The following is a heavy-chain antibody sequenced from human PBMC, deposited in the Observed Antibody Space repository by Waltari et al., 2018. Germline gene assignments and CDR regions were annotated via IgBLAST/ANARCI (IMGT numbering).Heavy chain of an antibody. CDR1: GSSISSGYY. CDR2: IYHSGST. V-gene: IGHV4-38-2*02. Sequence: QVQLQESGPGLVKPSETLSLTCTVSGSSISSGYYWGWIRQPPGKGLEWIGSIYHSGSTYYNPSLKSRVTISVDTSKNQFSLKLSSVTAADTAVYYCARDSWQWLVRGEDYWGQGTLVTVSS. CDR3: ARDSWQWLVRGEDY. J-gene: IGHJ4*02. D-gene: IGHD6-19*01.